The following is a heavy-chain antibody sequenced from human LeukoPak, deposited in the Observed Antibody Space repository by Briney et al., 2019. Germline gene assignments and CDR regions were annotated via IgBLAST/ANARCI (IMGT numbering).Heavy chain of an antibody. J-gene: IGHJ3*02. CDR2: FYYTGST. Sequence: SQTLSLTCTVSGGSISSGGYYWGWIRQPPGKGLEWIGSFYYTGSTFYSPSLKSRVTISVDTSKNQFSLKLSSVTAADTAVYYCARRSGTYHAFDIWGQGTMVTVSS. V-gene: IGHV4-39*01. CDR3: ARRSGTYHAFDI. D-gene: IGHD1-26*01. CDR1: GGSISSGGYY.